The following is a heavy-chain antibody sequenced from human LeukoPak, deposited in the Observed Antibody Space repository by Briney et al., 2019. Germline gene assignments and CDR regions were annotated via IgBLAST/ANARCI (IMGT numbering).Heavy chain of an antibody. D-gene: IGHD2-15*01. V-gene: IGHV4-59*01. J-gene: IGHJ2*01. CDR3: ARMTNRGSYWYFDL. CDR1: GGSISGYY. Sequence: SETLSLTCTVSGGSISGYYWSWIRQPPGKGLEWIAYIYDSGSTNYNPSLKSRVTISVDTSKNQFSLKLSSVTSADTAVYYCARMTNRGSYWYFDLWGRGTLVTVSS. CDR2: IYDSGST.